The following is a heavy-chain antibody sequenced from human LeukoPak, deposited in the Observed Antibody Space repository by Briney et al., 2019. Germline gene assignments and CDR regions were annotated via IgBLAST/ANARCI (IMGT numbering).Heavy chain of an antibody. CDR1: GGSISSSSDY. J-gene: IGHJ4*02. Sequence: PSETLSLTCTVSGGSISSSSDYWGWIRQPPGKGLEWIGSLYYSGNTYYNPSLKSRGTISVDTSKNQFSLKLSSVTAADTAAYYCASHKQLRVYWGQGTLVTVSS. D-gene: IGHD5-18*01. CDR2: LYYSGNT. CDR3: ASHKQLRVY. V-gene: IGHV4-39*01.